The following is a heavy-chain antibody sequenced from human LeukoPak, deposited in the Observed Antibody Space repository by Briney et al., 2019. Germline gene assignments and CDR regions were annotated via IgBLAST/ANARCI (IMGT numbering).Heavy chain of an antibody. Sequence: ASVKFSCKASGYTFTSYDINWVRQATGQGLEWRGWMNPNSGNTGYAQKFQGRVTMTRNTSISTAYMELSSLRSEDTAVYYCARVLWFWSGSYGGDYYYGMDVWGQGTTVTVSS. CDR1: GYTFTSYD. D-gene: IGHD3-3*01. CDR2: MNPNSGNT. V-gene: IGHV1-8*01. J-gene: IGHJ6*02. CDR3: ARVLWFWSGSYGGDYYYGMDV.